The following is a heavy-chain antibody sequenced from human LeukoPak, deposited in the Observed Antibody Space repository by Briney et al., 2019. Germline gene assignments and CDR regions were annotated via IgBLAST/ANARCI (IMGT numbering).Heavy chain of an antibody. D-gene: IGHD5-18*01. J-gene: IGHJ4*02. V-gene: IGHV3-23*01. CDR3: AKGAASRGYTYVAN. CDR2: VSGSGGST. CDR1: GFTFRLYA. Sequence: GGSLRLSCAPSGFTFRLYAMLWARHAPGGGREWVSSVSGSGGSTYYADSVKGRFTISRDNPNKTLYLEMNSLRAEDTAVYYCAKGAASRGYTYVANWGQGTLVTVSS.